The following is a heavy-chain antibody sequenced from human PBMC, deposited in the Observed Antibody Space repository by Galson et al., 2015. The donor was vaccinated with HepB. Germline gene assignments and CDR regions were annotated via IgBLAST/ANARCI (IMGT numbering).Heavy chain of an antibody. V-gene: IGHV4-39*01. J-gene: IGHJ4*02. CDR3: ARQDTTMGPGDY. D-gene: IGHD5-18*01. Sequence: SETLSLTCTVSGGSISSSGYYWGWIRQPPGKGLEWIGSIFYSGSTYYNPSLKSRDTISVDTSKNQFSLKLSTVTAADTAVYYCARQDTTMGPGDYWGQGTLVTVSS. CDR2: IFYSGST. CDR1: GGSISSSGYY.